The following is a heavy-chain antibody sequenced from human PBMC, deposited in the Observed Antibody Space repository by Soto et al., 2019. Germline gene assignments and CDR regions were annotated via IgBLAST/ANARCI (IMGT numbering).Heavy chain of an antibody. J-gene: IGHJ3*02. CDR1: GGTFSSYA. CDR3: AIIPLGGAFDT. Sequence: GASVKVSCKASGGTFSSYAISWVRQAPGQGLEWMGGIIPIFGTANYAQKFQGRVTITADESTSTAYMELSSLRSDDTAVYYCAIIPLGGAFDTWGQGTMVTVSS. V-gene: IGHV1-69*13. CDR2: IIPIFGTA. D-gene: IGHD3-10*01.